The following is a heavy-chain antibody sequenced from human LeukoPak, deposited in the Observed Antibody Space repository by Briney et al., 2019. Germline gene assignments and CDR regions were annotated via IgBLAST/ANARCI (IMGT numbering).Heavy chain of an antibody. CDR1: GYSFTSYW. V-gene: IGHV5-10-1*01. CDR2: IDPSDSYT. Sequence: PGESLKISCQGSGYSFTSYWISWVRQLPGKGLEWMGRIDPSDSYTNYSPSFQGHVTISTDKSISTAYLQWSSLEASDTAIYYCARRRYSNTWFDYWGQGTLVTVSS. CDR3: ARRRYSNTWFDY. D-gene: IGHD6-13*01. J-gene: IGHJ4*02.